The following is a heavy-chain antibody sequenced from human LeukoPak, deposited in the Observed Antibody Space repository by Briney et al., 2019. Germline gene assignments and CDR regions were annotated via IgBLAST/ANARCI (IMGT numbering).Heavy chain of an antibody. J-gene: IGHJ5*02. CDR3: ARGWKYKYDRSAEYPRS. D-gene: IGHD3-22*01. CDR1: GHTFSPYY. Sequence: APVKPCCTPFGHTFSPYYLMWLVRAPGQGLEWLGIINPSGGTTTYAQKFQGRVTMTRDTSTSTVYMELNTLRSEDTAVYYCARGWKYKYDRSAEYPRSCGQGTLVTVSS. V-gene: IGHV1-46*01. CDR2: INPSGGTT.